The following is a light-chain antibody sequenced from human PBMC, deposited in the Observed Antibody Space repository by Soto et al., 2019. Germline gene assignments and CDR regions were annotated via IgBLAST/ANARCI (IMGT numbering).Light chain of an antibody. J-gene: IGKJ1*01. CDR3: QQYNNWPQT. CDR1: QSVISS. CDR2: GAS. Sequence: EIVLTQSPATLSLSPGERATLSFRASQSVISSFLAWYQQKPGQPPRLLIYGASTRATGIPARFSGSGSGTEFTLTISSLQSEDFAVYYCQQYNNWPQTFGQGTKVDIK. V-gene: IGKV3-15*01.